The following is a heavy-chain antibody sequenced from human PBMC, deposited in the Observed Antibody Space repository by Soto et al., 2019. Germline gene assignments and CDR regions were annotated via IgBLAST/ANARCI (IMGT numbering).Heavy chain of an antibody. J-gene: IGHJ4*02. CDR1: GFSLYTPGVG. CDR2: IYWDDDK. D-gene: IGHD6-13*01. V-gene: IGHV2-5*02. Sequence: QVTLKESGPTLVKPTQTLTLTCSFSGFSLYTPGVGVGWVRPPPGKALEWLALIYWDDDKRYSPTVKTRLTIAKDTSKNQVVLTMTNMDPVDTATYYCAHKHLAAAGYCFDFWGQGTLVTVSS. CDR3: AHKHLAAAGYCFDF.